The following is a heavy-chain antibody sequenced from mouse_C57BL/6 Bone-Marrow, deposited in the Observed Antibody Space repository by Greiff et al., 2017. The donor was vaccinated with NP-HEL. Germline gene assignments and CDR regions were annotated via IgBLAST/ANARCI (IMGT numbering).Heavy chain of an antibody. D-gene: IGHD1-1*01. V-gene: IGHV2-2*01. CDR3: ARLSHYYGSAWFAY. CDR2: IWSGGST. J-gene: IGHJ3*01. CDR1: GFSLTSYG. Sequence: VQLQQSGPGLVQPSPRLSITCTVSGFSLTSYGVHWVRQSPGKGLEWLGVIWSGGSTASNAAFISRLSISKDNSKSQVFFKMNSLQADDTAIYYCARLSHYYGSAWFAYWGQGTLVTVSA.